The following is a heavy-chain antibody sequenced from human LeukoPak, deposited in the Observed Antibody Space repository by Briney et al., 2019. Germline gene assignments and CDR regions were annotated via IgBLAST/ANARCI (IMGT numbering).Heavy chain of an antibody. CDR2: IYTSGST. V-gene: IGHV4-4*09. CDR3: ARLRYSSSSGRKNWFDP. D-gene: IGHD6-6*01. J-gene: IGHJ5*02. Sequence: KASETLSLTCTVSGGSISSYYWSWIRQPPGKGLEWIGYIYTSGSTNYNPSLKSRATISVDTSKNQSSPKLSSVTAADTAVYYCARLRYSSSSGRKNWFDPWGQGTLVTVSS. CDR1: GGSISSYY.